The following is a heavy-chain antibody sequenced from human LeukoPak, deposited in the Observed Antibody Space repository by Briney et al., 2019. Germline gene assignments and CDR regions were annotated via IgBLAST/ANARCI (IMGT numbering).Heavy chain of an antibody. D-gene: IGHD3-3*01. J-gene: IGHJ6*03. CDR2: IYYSGST. Sequence: SVTLSLTCTVSGGSISTITYYWGWIRQPPGKGLEWIGSIYYSGSTYYNPSLKSRVTISVDTFKNQFSLKLSSVTAADTAVYYCARGAGYDFWSGYLTHRGYYYMDVWGKGTTVTISS. CDR3: ARGAGYDFWSGYLTHRGYYYMDV. V-gene: IGHV4-39*07. CDR1: GGSISTITYY.